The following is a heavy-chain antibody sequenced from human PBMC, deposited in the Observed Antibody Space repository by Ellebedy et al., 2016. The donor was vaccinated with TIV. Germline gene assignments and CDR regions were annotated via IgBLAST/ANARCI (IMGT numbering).Heavy chain of an antibody. J-gene: IGHJ4*02. CDR2: INPNSGGT. Sequence: AASVKVSCKASGYTFTGYYMHWVRQAPGQGLEWMGWINPNSGGTNYAQKFQGRVTMTRDTSISTAYMELSRLRSDDTAVYYCARVAGDYVWGSYRYWGQGTLVTVSS. CDR1: GYTFTGYY. V-gene: IGHV1-2*02. D-gene: IGHD3-16*02. CDR3: ARVAGDYVWGSYRY.